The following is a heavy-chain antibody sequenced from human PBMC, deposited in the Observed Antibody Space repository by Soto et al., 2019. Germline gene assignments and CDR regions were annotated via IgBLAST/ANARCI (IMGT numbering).Heavy chain of an antibody. CDR3: TTDSGMSPYSFDY. Sequence: GSLRRSCATSGFTFSKAWVGWVRQAPGKGLEWVGRIMSKTDGGTTDYAAPVKGRFTIPRDDSKSTLYLQMNSLKTEDTAFYYCTTDSGMSPYSFDYWGQGTLVTVSS. CDR1: GFTFSKAW. V-gene: IGHV3-15*01. CDR2: IMSKTDGGTT. D-gene: IGHD1-26*01. J-gene: IGHJ4*02.